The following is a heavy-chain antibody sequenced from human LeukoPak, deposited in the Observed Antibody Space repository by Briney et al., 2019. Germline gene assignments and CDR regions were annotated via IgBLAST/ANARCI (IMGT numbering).Heavy chain of an antibody. Sequence: GGSLRLSCAASGFTFSSYSMNWVRQAPGKGLEWVSYISSSSTIYYADSVKGRFTISRDNAKNSLYLQMNSLRAEDTAVYYCAKDLSRGRDFWSGYPPDYWGQGTLVTVSS. CDR2: ISSSSTI. D-gene: IGHD3-3*01. CDR3: AKDLSRGRDFWSGYPPDY. V-gene: IGHV3-48*04. CDR1: GFTFSSYS. J-gene: IGHJ4*02.